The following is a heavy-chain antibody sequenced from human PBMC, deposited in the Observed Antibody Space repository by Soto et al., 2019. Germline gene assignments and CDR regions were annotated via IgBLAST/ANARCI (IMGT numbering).Heavy chain of an antibody. CDR2: IYYSGST. Sequence: QVQLQESGPGLVKSSENLSLTCTVSGGSVSSGSYYWSWIRQPPGKGLEWIGYIYYSGSTNYNPSLKSRVTISVDTSKNQFSLKLSSVTAADTAVYYCGRMVRGVIIKRGPFDYWGQGTLVTASS. V-gene: IGHV4-61*01. CDR1: GGSVSSGSYY. J-gene: IGHJ4*02. CDR3: GRMVRGVIIKRGPFDY. D-gene: IGHD3-10*01.